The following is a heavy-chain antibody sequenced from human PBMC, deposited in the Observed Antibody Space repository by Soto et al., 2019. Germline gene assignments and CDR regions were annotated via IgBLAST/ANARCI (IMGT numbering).Heavy chain of an antibody. CDR3: ATQTISYAWGV. D-gene: IGHD3-16*01. CDR1: GAPITTTKW. J-gene: IGHJ6*02. V-gene: IGHV4-4*02. CDR2: RSSGDER. Sequence: QVQLQESGPGLVKPSETLSLTCTVSGAPITTTKWWAWVRLPPGKGLEWIGERSSGDERSSNPSLEGRFTISLDKSNNHFSLKLTSVTAADTAIYYCATQTISYAWGVWGRGTSVTVSS.